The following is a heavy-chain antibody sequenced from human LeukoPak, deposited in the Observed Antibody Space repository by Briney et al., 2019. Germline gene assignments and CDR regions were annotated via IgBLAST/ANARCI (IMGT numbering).Heavy chain of an antibody. Sequence: SETLSLTCSVSGDSISRGYYCGWIRQPPGKGLEWIGSVSHGGAAHDSMATFYNPSLKSRVTMSVNMSKNQFSLRLTSVTAADTALYFCANRLLRSGTGAFDIWGLGTVVVVSS. V-gene: IGHV4-38-2*02. CDR1: GDSISRGYY. J-gene: IGHJ3*02. CDR2: VSHGGAAHDSMAT. CDR3: ANRLLRSGTGAFDI. D-gene: IGHD1-26*01.